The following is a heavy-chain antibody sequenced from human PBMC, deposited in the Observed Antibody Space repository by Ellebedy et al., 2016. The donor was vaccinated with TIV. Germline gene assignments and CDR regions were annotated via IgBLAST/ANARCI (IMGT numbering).Heavy chain of an antibody. V-gene: IGHV4-4*07. D-gene: IGHD2-21*01. Sequence: SETLSLTXTLSGGSITTHYWNWIRQPAGQGLQWIGRMHATGSTNQNPSLKSRVTMSVDTSKNQFSLRLTSVTAADTAIYYCARGMSVNSGGHFDHWGQGTLVTVSS. CDR1: GGSITTHY. CDR2: MHATGST. J-gene: IGHJ4*02. CDR3: ARGMSVNSGGHFDH.